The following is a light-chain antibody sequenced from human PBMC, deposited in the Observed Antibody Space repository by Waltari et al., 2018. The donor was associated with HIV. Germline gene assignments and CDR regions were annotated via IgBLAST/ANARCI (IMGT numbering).Light chain of an antibody. J-gene: IGKJ4*01. V-gene: IGKV1-16*02. CDR3: HQSYTTPPT. CDR1: HDISNY. Sequence: DIQMTQSPSSLSASVGDRVTITCRASHDISNYLAWFQQRPGEAPKSLIYAASTLQSGVPSKFRGSGSETYFTLTISTLQPEDFATYYCHQSYTTPPTFGGGTKVEIK. CDR2: AAS.